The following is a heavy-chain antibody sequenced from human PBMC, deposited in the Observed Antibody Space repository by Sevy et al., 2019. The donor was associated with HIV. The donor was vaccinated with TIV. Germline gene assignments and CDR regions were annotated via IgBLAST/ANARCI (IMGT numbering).Heavy chain of an antibody. Sequence: GGSLRLSCAASGFTFSSYAMSWVRQAPGKGLEWVSAISGSGGSTYYADSVKGRFTISRDNSKNTLYLQMNSLRAEDTAVYYCAKFEAAADSSGYYSTIYYFDYWGQGTLVTVSS. J-gene: IGHJ4*02. CDR1: GFTFSSYA. CDR3: AKFEAAADSSGYYSTIYYFDY. CDR2: ISGSGGST. V-gene: IGHV3-23*01. D-gene: IGHD3-22*01.